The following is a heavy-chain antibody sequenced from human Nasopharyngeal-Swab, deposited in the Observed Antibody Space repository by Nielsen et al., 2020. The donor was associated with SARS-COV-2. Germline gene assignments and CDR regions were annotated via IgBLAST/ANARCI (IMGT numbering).Heavy chain of an antibody. CDR3: ATSHLGYYFGMDV. J-gene: IGHJ6*02. V-gene: IGHV3-9*01. CDR2: ISWKSDII. Sequence: SLKISCAASGFTFDDYAMHWVRQGPGKGLEWVSGISWKSDIIGYADSVKGRFTISRDNAKNSLYLQMNSLKSEDTALYYCATSHLGYYFGMDVWGQGTTVTVPS. CDR1: GFTFDDYA.